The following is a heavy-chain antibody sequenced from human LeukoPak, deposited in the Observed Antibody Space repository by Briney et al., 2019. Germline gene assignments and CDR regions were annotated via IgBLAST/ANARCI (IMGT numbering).Heavy chain of an antibody. CDR1: GFTFSSYA. CDR3: AKVLARSSSWYDAFDI. J-gene: IGHJ3*02. D-gene: IGHD6-13*01. CDR2: ISGSGGST. V-gene: IGHV3-23*01. Sequence: GGSLRLSCAASGFTFSSYAMSWVRQAPGKGLEWVSAISGSGGSTYYVDSVKGWFTISRDNSKNTLYLQMNSLRAEDTAVYYCAKVLARSSSWYDAFDIWGQGTMVTVSS.